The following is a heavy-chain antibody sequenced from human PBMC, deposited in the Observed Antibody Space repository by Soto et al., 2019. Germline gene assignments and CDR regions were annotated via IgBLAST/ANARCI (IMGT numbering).Heavy chain of an antibody. V-gene: IGHV3-72*01. Sequence: EVQLVESGGGLVQPGGSLRLSCAASGFTFSDYYMDWVRQAPGKGLEWVGRTRNRANSYTTEYAASVQGRFTISRDDSKNSLYLQMNSLKTEDTAVYYCAKRASSANDYWGQGTLVTVSS. D-gene: IGHD3-22*01. CDR3: AKRASSANDY. CDR1: GFTFSDYY. J-gene: IGHJ4*02. CDR2: TRNRANSYTT.